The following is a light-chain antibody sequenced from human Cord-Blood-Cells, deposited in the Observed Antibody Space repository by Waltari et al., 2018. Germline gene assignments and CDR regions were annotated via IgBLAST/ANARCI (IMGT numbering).Light chain of an antibody. CDR3: CSYAGSSTWV. CDR1: SSDVGSYNL. J-gene: IGLJ3*02. CDR2: EGS. V-gene: IGLV2-23*01. Sequence: QSALPQPAYVSGSPGQSITISCTGTSSDVGSYNLVSWYQQHPGKAPKLMIYEGSKRPSGVSNRFSGSKSGNTASLTISGLQAEDEADYYCCSYAGSSTWVFGGGTKLTVL.